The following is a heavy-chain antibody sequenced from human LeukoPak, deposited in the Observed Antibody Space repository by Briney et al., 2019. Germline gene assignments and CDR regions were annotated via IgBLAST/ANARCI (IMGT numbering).Heavy chain of an antibody. CDR2: IYHSGST. V-gene: IGHV4-30-2*01. J-gene: IGHJ4*02. Sequence: SQTLSLTCTVSGGSISSGGYYWSWIRQPPGKGLEWIGYIYHSGSTYYNPSLKSRVTISVDRSKNQFSLKLSSVTAADTAVYYCARGSIAAAGILDYWGQGTLVTVSS. CDR1: GGSISSGGYY. D-gene: IGHD6-13*01. CDR3: ARGSIAAAGILDY.